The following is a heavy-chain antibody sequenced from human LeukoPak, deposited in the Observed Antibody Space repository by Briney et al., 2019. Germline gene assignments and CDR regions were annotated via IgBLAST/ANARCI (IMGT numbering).Heavy chain of an antibody. D-gene: IGHD2-2*01. CDR3: AKNVVFTRYFDS. CDR1: GFTFTNHA. CDR2: ISGGGRTT. J-gene: IGHJ4*02. V-gene: IGHV3-23*01. Sequence: PGGSLRLSCAASGFTFTNHAMSWVRQAPGKGLQWIAVISGGGRTTEYADSVKGRFTVSRDNSMNTLSPHMDSLRVEDTAIYYCAKNVVFTRYFDSWGQGTLVTVPS.